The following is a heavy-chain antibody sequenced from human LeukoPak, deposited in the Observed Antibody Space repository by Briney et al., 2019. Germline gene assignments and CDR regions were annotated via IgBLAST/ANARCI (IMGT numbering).Heavy chain of an antibody. CDR2: IYYGGST. Sequence: SETLSLTCTVSGGSISRSSYYWGWIRQTPGKGPEWIGSIYYGGSTYYNPSLKSRVTISVDTSKSQFSLKLSSVTAADTAVYYCARTLPAGHFDYWGQGTLVTVSS. J-gene: IGHJ4*02. V-gene: IGHV4-39*07. D-gene: IGHD2-2*01. CDR3: ARTLPAGHFDY. CDR1: GGSISRSSYY.